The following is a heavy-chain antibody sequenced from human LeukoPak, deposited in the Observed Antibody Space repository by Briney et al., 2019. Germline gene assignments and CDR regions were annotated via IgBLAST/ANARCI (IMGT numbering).Heavy chain of an antibody. CDR2: ISDSSHAI. V-gene: IGHV3-48*04. CDR1: GFTFSSYS. D-gene: IGHD5-24*01. CDR3: TRVGYIDEGIDY. J-gene: IGHJ4*02. Sequence: GGSLRLSCAASGFTFSSYSMIWVRQAPGKGLEWVSYISDSSHAIYHADSVKGRFTISRDNAKNSLYLQMNSLRAEDTAIYYCTRVGYIDEGIDYWGQGTLVTVSS.